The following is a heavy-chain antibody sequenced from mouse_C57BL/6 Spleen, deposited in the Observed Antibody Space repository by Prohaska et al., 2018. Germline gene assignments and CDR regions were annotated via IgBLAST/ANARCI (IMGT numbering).Heavy chain of an antibody. J-gene: IGHJ1*03. Sequence: QVQLQQPAAELVKPGASVKLSCKASGYTFTSYWMHWVKQRPGRGLEWIGRIDPNSGGTKYNEKFKSKATLTVDKPSSTAYMQLSSLTSEDSAVYYCAYYGSSYGRYFDVWGTGTTVTVSS. CDR2: IDPNSGGT. CDR3: AYYGSSYGRYFDV. CDR1: GYTFTSYW. D-gene: IGHD1-1*01. V-gene: IGHV1-72*01.